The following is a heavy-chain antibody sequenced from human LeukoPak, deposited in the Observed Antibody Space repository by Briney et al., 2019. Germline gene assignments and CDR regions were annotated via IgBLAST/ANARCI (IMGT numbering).Heavy chain of an antibody. J-gene: IGHJ6*03. CDR1: GFTFSSYW. Sequence: QTGGSLRLSCAASGFTFSSYWMHWVRQAPGKGLVWVSRINSDGSSTSYADSVKGRFTISRDNAKNTLYLQMNSLRAEDTAVYYCARDREQQLVRNYYYYMDVWGKGTTVTVSS. D-gene: IGHD6-13*01. CDR3: ARDREQQLVRNYYYYMDV. CDR2: INSDGSST. V-gene: IGHV3-74*01.